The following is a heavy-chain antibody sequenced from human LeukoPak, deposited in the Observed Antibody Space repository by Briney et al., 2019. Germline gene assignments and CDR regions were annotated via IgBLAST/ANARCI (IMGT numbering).Heavy chain of an antibody. V-gene: IGHV1-69*05. D-gene: IGHD6-13*01. CDR3: ARAGIAARGDNYYMDV. CDR2: IIPIFSTA. J-gene: IGHJ6*03. Sequence: ASVKVSCKASGGTFSSYAISWVRQAPGRGLEWMGGIIPIFSTANYALKFQGRVTITTDESTSTAYMELSSLRSEDTAVYYCARAGIAARGDNYYMDVWGKGTTVTVSS. CDR1: GGTFSSYA.